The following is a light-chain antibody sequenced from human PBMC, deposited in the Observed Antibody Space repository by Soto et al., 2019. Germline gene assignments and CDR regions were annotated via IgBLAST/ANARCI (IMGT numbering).Light chain of an antibody. Sequence: QSVLAQPASVSGSPGQSITISCTGPFSDVGGYNSVSWYQQHPGKAPKLMIYEVNNRPSGVSNRFSGSRSGNTASLTISGLQAEDEADYYCSSYTSSTTYVFGTGTKVTVL. CDR3: SSYTSSTTYV. J-gene: IGLJ1*01. CDR2: EVN. V-gene: IGLV2-14*01. CDR1: FSDVGGYNS.